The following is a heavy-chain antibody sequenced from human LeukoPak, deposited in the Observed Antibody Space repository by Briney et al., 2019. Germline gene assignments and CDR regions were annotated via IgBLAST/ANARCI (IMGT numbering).Heavy chain of an antibody. J-gene: IGHJ4*02. Sequence: SETLSLTCTVSGGSISSGSYYWSWIRQPAGKGLEWIGRIYTSGSTNYNPSLTSRVTISVDTSKNQFSLQLSSVTAADTAVYYCADGGWRFDYWGQGTLVTVSS. CDR2: IYTSGST. CDR1: GGSISSGSYY. V-gene: IGHV4-61*02. D-gene: IGHD3-16*01. CDR3: ADGGWRFDY.